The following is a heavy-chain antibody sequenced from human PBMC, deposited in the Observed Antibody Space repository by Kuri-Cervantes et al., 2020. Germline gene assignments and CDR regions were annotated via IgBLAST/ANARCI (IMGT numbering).Heavy chain of an antibody. V-gene: IGHV3-9*01. CDR3: AKSRDLIVVVSSFDY. CDR2: MSWNGVDI. Sequence: GGSLRLSCTASGFIFDDYGMHWVRQRPGKGLEWVSRMSWNGVDIDYADSVKGRFTISRDNAKNSLYLQMNSLRAEDTALYYCAKSRDLIVVVSSFDYWGQGTLVTVSS. D-gene: IGHD3-22*01. CDR1: GFIFDDYG. J-gene: IGHJ4*02.